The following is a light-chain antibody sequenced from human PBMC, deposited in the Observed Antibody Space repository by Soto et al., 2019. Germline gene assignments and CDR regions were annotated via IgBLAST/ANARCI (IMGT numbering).Light chain of an antibody. Sequence: DIVMTQSPDSLAVSLGERATINCKSSQSVLYSSNNKNYLAWYQQKPGQPPKLLIYWASTRESGVPDRFSGSESETDFTLTISSLQAEDVAVYYCQQYYSTPQTFGQGTKLEIK. CDR3: QQYYSTPQT. J-gene: IGKJ2*01. V-gene: IGKV4-1*01. CDR1: QSVLYSSNNKNY. CDR2: WAS.